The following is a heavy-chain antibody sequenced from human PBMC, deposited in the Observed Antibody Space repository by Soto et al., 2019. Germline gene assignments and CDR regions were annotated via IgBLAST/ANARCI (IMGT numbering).Heavy chain of an antibody. CDR2: ISNDGRAQ. D-gene: IGHD3-3*01. CDR3: ARDIWSGDYKWFDS. J-gene: IGHJ5*01. V-gene: IGHV3-30*03. Sequence: QVQLVESGGGVVQPGRPLRLSCTSSTVTINVHGIQWVRQAPGKGLEWVAFISNDGRAQYYADSVKGRFTISRDYSKNTVDLQMNSLRNEETAVYYCARDIWSGDYKWFDSWGPGTLVTVSS. CDR1: TVTINVHG.